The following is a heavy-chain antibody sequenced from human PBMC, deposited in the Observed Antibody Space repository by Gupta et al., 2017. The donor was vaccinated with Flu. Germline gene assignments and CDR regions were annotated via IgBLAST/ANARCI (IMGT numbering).Heavy chain of an antibody. V-gene: IGHV3-7*01. J-gene: IGHJ6*02. D-gene: IGHD6-13*01. CDR3: ARRQQLVLHPYYYGMDV. CDR2: IKQDGSEK. CDR1: W. Sequence: WMTWVRQAPGKGLEWVANIKQDGSEKYYVESVKDRFTISRDNAKNSLYLQMNSLRVEDTAVYYCARRQQLVLHPYYYGMDVWGQGTTVTVSS.